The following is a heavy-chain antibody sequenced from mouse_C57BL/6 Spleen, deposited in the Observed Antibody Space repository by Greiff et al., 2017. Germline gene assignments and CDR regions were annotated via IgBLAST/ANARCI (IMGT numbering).Heavy chain of an antibody. D-gene: IGHD2-4*01. Sequence: QVQLQQPGAALVKPGASVKMSCKASGYTFTSSWITWVQLRPGQGLEWIGDVSPGSGSTNSNEKFKSKPTLTVNTSSSTAYMQLSSLTSEDSAVYYCARGDYDVDYFDYWGQGTTLTVSS. CDR3: ARGDYDVDYFDY. J-gene: IGHJ2*01. CDR1: GYTFTSSW. CDR2: VSPGSGST. V-gene: IGHV1-55*01.